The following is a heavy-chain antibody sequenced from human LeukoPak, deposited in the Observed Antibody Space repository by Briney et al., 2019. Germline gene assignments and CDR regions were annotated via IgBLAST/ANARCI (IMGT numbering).Heavy chain of an antibody. Sequence: PGRSLRLSCAASGFIFSSYAMHWVRQAPGKGLEWVAVISYDGSNKYYADSVKGRFTISRDNSRNTLYLQMNSLRAEDTAVYYCAKNPSYCGGDCDLGGIGYFQHWGQGTLVTVSS. CDR2: ISYDGSNK. J-gene: IGHJ1*01. CDR3: AKNPSYCGGDCDLGGIGYFQH. V-gene: IGHV3-30*04. CDR1: GFIFSSYA. D-gene: IGHD2-21*02.